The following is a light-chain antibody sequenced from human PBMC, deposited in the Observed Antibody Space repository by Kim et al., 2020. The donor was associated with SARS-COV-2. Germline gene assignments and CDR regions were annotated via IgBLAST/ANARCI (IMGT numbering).Light chain of an antibody. J-gene: IGLJ1*01. Sequence: QRVTPSCTRRSSNIGAPYDVHGYQRRPGRAPQVLIYGYSRRPSGVPDRFSGSKSGTSASLTITGLQAEDEADYYCQSYDRSLSAYVFGTGTQVTVL. CDR2: GYS. CDR3: QSYDRSLSAYV. V-gene: IGLV1-40*01. CDR1: SSNIGAPYD.